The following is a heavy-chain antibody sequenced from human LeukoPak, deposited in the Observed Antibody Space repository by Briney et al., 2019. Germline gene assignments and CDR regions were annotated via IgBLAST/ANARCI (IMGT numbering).Heavy chain of an antibody. D-gene: IGHD3-10*01. CDR2: ISSSSSYI. CDR1: GFTFSSYS. V-gene: IGHV3-21*01. Sequence: GGSLRLSCAASGFTFSSYSMNWVRQAPGKGLEWVSSISSSSSYIYYADSVKGRFTISRDNAKNSLYLQMNSLRAEDTAVYYCAKAYLWFGLNDAFDIWGQGTMVTVSS. J-gene: IGHJ3*02. CDR3: AKAYLWFGLNDAFDI.